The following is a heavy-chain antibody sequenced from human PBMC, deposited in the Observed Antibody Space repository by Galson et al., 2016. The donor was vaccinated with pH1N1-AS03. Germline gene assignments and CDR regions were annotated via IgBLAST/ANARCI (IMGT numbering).Heavy chain of an antibody. CDR1: GFTFGSYS. CDR2: ISSSGGYI. J-gene: IGHJ4*02. D-gene: IGHD6-19*01. Sequence: SLRLSCAASGFTFGSYSMNWVRQAPGKGLEWVSSISSSGGYIYYSDSVKGRFTISRDNARNSLYLEMNSLRAEDTAVYCCARDDFNNSGRSLWGPGTLVTVSS. CDR3: ARDDFNNSGRSL. V-gene: IGHV3-21*01.